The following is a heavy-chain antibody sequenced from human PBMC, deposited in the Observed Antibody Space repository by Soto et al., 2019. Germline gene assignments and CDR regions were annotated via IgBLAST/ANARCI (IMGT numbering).Heavy chain of an antibody. D-gene: IGHD2-21*01. Sequence: PVKVSCKASQRTFTSYGLSWVRQAPGQGLEWLGTIIPMFGTANYAQRFQGRVTITADEFTSTAYMELSSLTSEDTAVYFCARTPNHFIVALGESTHYYGLDVWGQGTTVTVS. CDR3: ARTPNHFIVALGESTHYYGLDV. CDR2: IIPMFGTA. CDR1: QRTFTSYG. J-gene: IGHJ6*02. V-gene: IGHV1-69*13.